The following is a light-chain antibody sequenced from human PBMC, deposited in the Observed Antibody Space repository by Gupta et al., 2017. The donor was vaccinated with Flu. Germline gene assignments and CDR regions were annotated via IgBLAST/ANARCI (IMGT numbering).Light chain of an antibody. V-gene: IGKV4-1*01. J-gene: IGKJ3*01. CDR1: QSLLYSANNKNY. Sequence: DIVMTQSPDPLSVSLGERATINCKSSQSLLYSANNKNYLAWFQQKPGQPPRLLLYWASIREFGVPDRFSGSGSGTDFTLTISSLQAEDVAVYFCQQYYTTPGFTFGPGTKVEIK. CDR2: WAS. CDR3: QQYYTTPGFT.